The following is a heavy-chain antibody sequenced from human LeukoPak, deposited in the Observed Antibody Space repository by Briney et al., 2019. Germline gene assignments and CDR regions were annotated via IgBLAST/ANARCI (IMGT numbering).Heavy chain of an antibody. D-gene: IGHD6-13*01. CDR1: GFTVSSNY. Sequence: GGSLRLSCAASGFTVSSNYMSWVRQAPGKGLEWVSVIYSGGSTYYADSVKGRFTISRDNSKNTLYLQMNSLRAEDTAVYYCARCQITAAGTGAFDVWGQGTMVTVSS. V-gene: IGHV3-66*01. J-gene: IGHJ3*01. CDR3: ARCQITAAGTGAFDV. CDR2: IYSGGST.